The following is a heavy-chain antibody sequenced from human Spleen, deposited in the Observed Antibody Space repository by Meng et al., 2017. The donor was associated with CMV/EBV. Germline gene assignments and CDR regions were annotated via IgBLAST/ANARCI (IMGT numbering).Heavy chain of an antibody. CDR1: GFTFSSYA. Sequence: GESLKISCAASGFTFSSYAMSWVRQAPGKGLEWVSVIYSGGSSTYYGDSVKGRFTISRDDAKDTLYLQMNSLRAEDTAVYYCAKVKGDLIAAAGTPDYWGQGTLVTVSS. D-gene: IGHD6-13*01. CDR2: IYSGGSST. J-gene: IGHJ4*02. CDR3: AKVKGDLIAAAGTPDY. V-gene: IGHV3-23*03.